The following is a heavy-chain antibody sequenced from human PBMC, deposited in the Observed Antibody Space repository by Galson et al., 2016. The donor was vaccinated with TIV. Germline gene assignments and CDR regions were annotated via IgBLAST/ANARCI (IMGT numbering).Heavy chain of an antibody. D-gene: IGHD4-17*01. CDR2: ISGYSGNT. Sequence: SVKVSCKASGYTFSSYSINWVRQAPGQGLEWMGWISGYSGNTNYAQKFQGRVTMTTDTSTGTACMELRSLRSDDTAVYYCARGATVTPYSFFDYWGQGTLVTVVS. CDR3: ARGATVTPYSFFDY. CDR1: GYTFSSYS. V-gene: IGHV1-18*04. J-gene: IGHJ4*02.